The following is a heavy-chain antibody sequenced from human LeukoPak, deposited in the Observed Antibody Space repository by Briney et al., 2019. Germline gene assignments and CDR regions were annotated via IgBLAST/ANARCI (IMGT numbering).Heavy chain of an antibody. V-gene: IGHV4-30-2*01. J-gene: IGHJ5*02. Sequence: KTSETLSLTCAVSGGSISSGGYSWSWIRQPPGKGLEWIGYIYHSGSTYYNPSLKSRVTISVDRSKNQFSLKLSSVTAADTAVYYCARHGAAAGTNWFDPWGQGTLVTVSS. D-gene: IGHD6-13*01. CDR1: GGSISSGGYS. CDR2: IYHSGST. CDR3: ARHGAAAGTNWFDP.